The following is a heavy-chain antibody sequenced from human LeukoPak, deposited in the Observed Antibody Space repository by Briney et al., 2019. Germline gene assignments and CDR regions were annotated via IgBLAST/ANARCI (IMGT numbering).Heavy chain of an antibody. D-gene: IGHD2-2*01. CDR2: ISYDVSNK. CDR3: AKTRCSGTSCQYGMDV. Sequence: GGSLRLSCAASGFTFSSYGMHWVRQAPGNGLEGVAVISYDVSNKYYADSVKGRFTISRDNSKSTLYLQMNSLRAEDTAVYYCAKTRCSGTSCQYGMDVWGQGTPVTVSS. J-gene: IGHJ6*02. V-gene: IGHV3-30*18. CDR1: GFTFSSYG.